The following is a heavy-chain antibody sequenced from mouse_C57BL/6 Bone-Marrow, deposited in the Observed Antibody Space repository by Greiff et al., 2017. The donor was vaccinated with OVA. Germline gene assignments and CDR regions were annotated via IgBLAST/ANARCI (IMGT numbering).Heavy chain of an antibody. V-gene: IGHV2-2*01. CDR2: IWSGGST. Sequence: VKLMESGPGLVQPSQSLSITCTVSGFSLTSYGVHWVRQSPGKGLEWLGVIWSGGSTDYNAAFISSLSISKDNSKSQVFFKMNSLQADDTAIYYCARGYYAMDYWGQGTSVTVSS. CDR1: GFSLTSYG. J-gene: IGHJ4*01. CDR3: ARGYYAMDY.